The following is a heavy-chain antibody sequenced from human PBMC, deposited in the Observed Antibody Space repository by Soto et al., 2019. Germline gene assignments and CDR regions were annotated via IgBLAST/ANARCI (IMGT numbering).Heavy chain of an antibody. V-gene: IGHV5-51*01. J-gene: IGHJ4*02. CDR3: ARSNPWALRGYAYLFDY. CDR2: IYPGDSDT. CDR1: GYSFTSYW. D-gene: IGHD5-12*01. Sequence: GESLKISCKGSGYSFTSYWIGWVRQMPGKGLEWMGIIYPGDSDTRYSPSFQGQVTISADKSISTAYLQWSSLKASDTAMYYCARSNPWALRGYAYLFDYWGQGTLVTVSS.